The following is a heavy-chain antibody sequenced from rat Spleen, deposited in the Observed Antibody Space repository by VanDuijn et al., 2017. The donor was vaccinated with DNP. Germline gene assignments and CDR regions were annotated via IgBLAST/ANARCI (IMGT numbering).Heavy chain of an antibody. V-gene: IGHV5-7*01. Sequence: EVQLVESGGGLVQPGRSMKLSCAASGFTFSNYDMAWVRQAPKKGLEWVATISYDGSSTYYRDSVRGRFTLSRDNPKSTLYLQMDSLRSEDTATYYCTTEELGSFDYWGQGVMVTVSS. CDR1: GFTFSNYD. D-gene: IGHD1-7*01. J-gene: IGHJ2*01. CDR3: TTEELGSFDY. CDR2: ISYDGSST.